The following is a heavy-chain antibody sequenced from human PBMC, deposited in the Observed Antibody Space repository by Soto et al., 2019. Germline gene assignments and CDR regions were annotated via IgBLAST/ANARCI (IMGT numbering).Heavy chain of an antibody. D-gene: IGHD2-8*02. Sequence: GESLKNPCQASGYSFSNFWIAWVRQMPGEGLEWLGIIYPDDSDTRYSPSFLGQVTISADKSIKTTYLQWSSLKASDTAIYFCASSVLVTSTMNYFDLWGQGTLVTVSS. V-gene: IGHV5-51*01. CDR2: IYPDDSDT. J-gene: IGHJ4*02. CDR1: GYSFSNFW. CDR3: ASSVLVTSTMNYFDL.